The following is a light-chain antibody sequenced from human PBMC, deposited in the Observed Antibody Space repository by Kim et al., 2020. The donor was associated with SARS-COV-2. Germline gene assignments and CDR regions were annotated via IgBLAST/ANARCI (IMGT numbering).Light chain of an antibody. Sequence: GERATINCKSSQSVLYSSSHLAWYQQKSGQPPKLLIYWASSRASGVPDRFTGSGSGTDFTLTISSLQAEDVATYYCHQYYYLPLTFGGGTKVEIK. CDR1: QSVLYSSSH. CDR3: HQYYYLPLT. CDR2: WAS. V-gene: IGKV4-1*01. J-gene: IGKJ4*01.